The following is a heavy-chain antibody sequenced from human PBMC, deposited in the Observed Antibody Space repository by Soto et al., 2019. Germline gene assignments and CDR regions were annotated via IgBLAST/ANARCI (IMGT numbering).Heavy chain of an antibody. J-gene: IGHJ4*02. CDR2: ISPMFGAA. V-gene: IGHV1-69*19. CDR3: AREVQVHTPAFVY. D-gene: IGHD3-10*01. CDR1: GGTFNTYA. Sequence: QVQLVQSGAEMKKPGSSVKVSCQSSGGTFNTYAINWVRQAPGQGTEWMGDISPMFGAANYAPKFQGRVTITADESTGTSYMQLSSLTSEDTALYFCAREVQVHTPAFVYWGQGTLVTVSS.